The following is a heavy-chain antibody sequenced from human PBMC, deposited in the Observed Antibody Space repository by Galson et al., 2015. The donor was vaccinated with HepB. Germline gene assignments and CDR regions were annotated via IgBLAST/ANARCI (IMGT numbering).Heavy chain of an antibody. V-gene: IGHV5-51*01. CDR3: ARGVGGQRGGMDV. CDR2: IYPGDSDT. CDR1: GYSFSNFW. D-gene: IGHD3-16*01. Sequence: QSGAEVKKPGESLKISCTGSGYSFSNFWIGWVRQIPGKGLEWMGIIYPGDSDTRYSPSFQGKVSISADKSISTAFLQWISLKGSDNALYYCARGVGGQRGGMDVWGQGTTVIFS. J-gene: IGHJ6*02.